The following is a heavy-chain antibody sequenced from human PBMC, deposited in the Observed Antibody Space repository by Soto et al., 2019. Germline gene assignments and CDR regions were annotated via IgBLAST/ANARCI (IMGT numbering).Heavy chain of an antibody. CDR1: GYSFISYW. V-gene: IGHV5-51*01. D-gene: IGHD2-15*01. Sequence: GESLKISCKTSGYSFISYWVAWVRQKPGKGLEWMGTFYPGDSTSTYSPSFQGQVTISVDKSISTAYLPLSSLKASDTAMYYCARIIGYCRHNDYSWYCNSWDQGTTVTFAS. J-gene: IGHJ6*02. CDR3: ARIIGYCRHNDYSWYCNS. CDR2: FYPGDSTS.